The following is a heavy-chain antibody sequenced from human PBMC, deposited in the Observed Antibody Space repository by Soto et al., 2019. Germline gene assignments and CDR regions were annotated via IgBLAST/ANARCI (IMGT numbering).Heavy chain of an antibody. CDR2: IDPSDSYT. J-gene: IGHJ4*02. D-gene: IGHD5-18*01. CDR3: ARHGAMVRYFDY. V-gene: IGHV5-10-1*01. Sequence: EFVKIWCKGFGYSFTSYWISWVGQMPGKGLEWMGRIDPSDSYTNYSPSFQGHVTISADKSISTAYLQWSSLKASDTAMYYCARHGAMVRYFDYWGQGTLVTVSS. CDR1: GYSFTSYW.